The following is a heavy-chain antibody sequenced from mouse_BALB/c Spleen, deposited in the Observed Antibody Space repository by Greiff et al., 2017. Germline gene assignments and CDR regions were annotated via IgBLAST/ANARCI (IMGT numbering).Heavy chain of an antibody. D-gene: IGHD2-14*01. Sequence: VQLQQSGAELMKPGASVKISCKATGYTFRSYWIEWVKQRPGHGLKWIGEILPGSGSTNYNEKFKGKATFTADTSSNTAYMQLSSLTSEDSAVYYCARADDRYGYYFDYWGQGTTLTVSS. CDR3: ARADDRYGYYFDY. J-gene: IGHJ2*01. V-gene: IGHV1-9*01. CDR2: ILPGSGST. CDR1: GYTFRSYW.